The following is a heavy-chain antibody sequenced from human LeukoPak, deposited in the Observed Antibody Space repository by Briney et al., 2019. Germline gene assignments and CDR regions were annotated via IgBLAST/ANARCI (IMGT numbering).Heavy chain of an antibody. Sequence: GRSLRLSCAASGSTFDDYAMHWVRQAPGKGLEWVSGISWNSGSIGYADSVKGRFTISRDNAKNSLYLQMNSLRAEDTALYYCAKASSSSYYYYGMDVWGQGTTVTVSS. CDR3: AKASSSSYYYYGMDV. CDR2: ISWNSGSI. J-gene: IGHJ6*02. V-gene: IGHV3-9*01. CDR1: GSTFDDYA. D-gene: IGHD6-6*01.